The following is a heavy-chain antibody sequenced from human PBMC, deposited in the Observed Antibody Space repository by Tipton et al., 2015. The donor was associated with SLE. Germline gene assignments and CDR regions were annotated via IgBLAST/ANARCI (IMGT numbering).Heavy chain of an antibody. CDR2: ISTYNGN. V-gene: IGHV1-18*01. CDR3: ARSARMNSNSWYIF. J-gene: IGHJ4*02. CDR1: GYSFSDYA. D-gene: IGHD6-13*01. Sequence: QVQLVQSGGEVKKPGASVKVSCKSSGYSFSDYAVTWVRQAPGQGLEWVGWISTYNGNSSQKFQGRVTMTTDTSTSTAYMEMRSLRSDDTAVYYCARSARMNSNSWYIFWGQGTLVTVSS.